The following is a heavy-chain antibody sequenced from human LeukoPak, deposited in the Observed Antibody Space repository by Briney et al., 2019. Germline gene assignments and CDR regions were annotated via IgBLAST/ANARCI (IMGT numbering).Heavy chain of an antibody. CDR3: ARDNYYGSGSQLLGAETGHRGHYYYMDV. V-gene: IGHV4-39*07. CDR2: IYYSGSI. Sequence: SETLSLTCSVSGGSIISSSYFWGWIRQPPGKGLEWIGSIYYSGSIYYNPSLKSRVTISVDTSKNQFSLKLSSVTAADTAVYYCARDNYYGSGSQLLGAETGHRGHYYYMDVWGKGTTVTVSS. CDR1: GGSIISSSYF. J-gene: IGHJ6*03. D-gene: IGHD3-10*01.